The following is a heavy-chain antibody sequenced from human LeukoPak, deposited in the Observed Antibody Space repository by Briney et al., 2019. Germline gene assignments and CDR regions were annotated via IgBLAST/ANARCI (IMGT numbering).Heavy chain of an antibody. CDR1: GSSFTSYW. J-gene: IGHJ4*02. CDR3: ARHGGSGWPRGYFDY. V-gene: IGHV5-51*01. D-gene: IGHD6-19*01. Sequence: GESLQISCKGSGSSFTSYWIGWGRPLPGKGLEGMGIIYPGDSDTRYSPSFQGQVTISADKSISTAYLQWSSLKASDTAMYYCARHGGSGWPRGYFDYWGQGTLVTVSS. CDR2: IYPGDSDT.